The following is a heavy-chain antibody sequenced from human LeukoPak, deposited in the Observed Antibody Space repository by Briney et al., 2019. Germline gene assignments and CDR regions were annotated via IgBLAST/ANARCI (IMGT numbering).Heavy chain of an antibody. V-gene: IGHV3-33*08. J-gene: IGHJ6*02. Sequence: GGSLRLSCAASGFTFSSYGIHWVRQAPGKGLEWVAVIWYDGSNKYYADSVKGRFTISRDNSKNTLYLQMNSLRAEDTAVYYCARVSQWLDYYYYGMDVWGQGTTVTVSS. CDR3: ARVSQWLDYYYYGMDV. D-gene: IGHD6-19*01. CDR2: IWYDGSNK. CDR1: GFTFSSYG.